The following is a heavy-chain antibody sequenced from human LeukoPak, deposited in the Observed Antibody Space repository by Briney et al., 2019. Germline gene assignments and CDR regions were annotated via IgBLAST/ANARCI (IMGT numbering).Heavy chain of an antibody. CDR3: AKDGGYSYGQYFQH. CDR1: GFTFSSYG. J-gene: IGHJ1*01. CDR2: ISYDGSNK. D-gene: IGHD5-18*01. V-gene: IGHV3-30*18. Sequence: GGSLRLSCAASGFTFSSYGMHWVRQAPGKGLEWVAVISYDGSNKYYADSVKGRFTISRDNSKNTLYLQMNSLRAEDTAVYYCAKDGGYSYGQYFQHWGQGTLVTVSS.